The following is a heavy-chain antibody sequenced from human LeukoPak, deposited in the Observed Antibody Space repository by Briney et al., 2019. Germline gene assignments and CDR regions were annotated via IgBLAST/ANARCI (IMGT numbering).Heavy chain of an antibody. D-gene: IGHD2-2*01. CDR2: IYYRGST. V-gene: IGHV4-39*01. Sequence: SETLSLTCTVSGGSISSSPYYWGWIRQPPGKGLEWVGTIYYRGSTYSNPSLNSRVTISLDTSKNQFSLRLRSVTAADTALYYCARHYLSDGILSTFDPWGQGTLVTVSS. CDR1: GGSISSSPYY. J-gene: IGHJ5*02. CDR3: ARHYLSDGILSTFDP.